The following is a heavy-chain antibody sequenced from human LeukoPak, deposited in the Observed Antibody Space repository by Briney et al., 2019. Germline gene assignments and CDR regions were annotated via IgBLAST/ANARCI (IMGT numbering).Heavy chain of an antibody. J-gene: IGHJ4*02. Sequence: GGSLRLSFAASVFTFSSYEMHWVRQAPGKGVEWVSYISSSGSNIYYADSVKGRFTISRDNAKNSLYLLINSLRAEDPAVYYCSRDSGIVGATDYWGQGTLVTVSS. V-gene: IGHV3-48*03. CDR1: VFTFSSYE. CDR3: SRDSGIVGATDY. D-gene: IGHD1-26*01. CDR2: ISSSGSNI.